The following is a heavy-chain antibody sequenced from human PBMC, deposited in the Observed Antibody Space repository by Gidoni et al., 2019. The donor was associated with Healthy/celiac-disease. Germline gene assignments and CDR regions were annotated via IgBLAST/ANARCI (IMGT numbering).Heavy chain of an antibody. CDR3: ARDPVVPAARYYYYYGMDV. CDR2: ISSSSSTI. CDR1: GFTFSSYS. J-gene: IGHJ6*02. Sequence: RLSCAASGFTFSSYSMNWVRQAPGKGLEWVSYISSSSSTIYYADSVKGRFTISRDNAKNSLYLQMNSLRAEDTAVYYCARDPVVPAARYYYYYGMDVWGQGTTVTVSS. V-gene: IGHV3-48*01. D-gene: IGHD2-2*01.